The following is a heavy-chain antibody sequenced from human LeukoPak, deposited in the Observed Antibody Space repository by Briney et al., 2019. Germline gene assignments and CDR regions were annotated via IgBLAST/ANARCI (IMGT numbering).Heavy chain of an antibody. Sequence: GGSLRLSCAASGFTFTDYFMNWIRQAPGKGLEWVSSISISGSTIYYADSVKGQFTISRDNAKNSLYLQMNSLRAEDTAVYYCARSSDSSSLQYFQHWGQGTLVTVCS. J-gene: IGHJ1*01. CDR3: ARSSDSSSLQYFQH. D-gene: IGHD6-6*01. CDR1: GFTFTDYF. CDR2: ISISGSTI. V-gene: IGHV3-11*01.